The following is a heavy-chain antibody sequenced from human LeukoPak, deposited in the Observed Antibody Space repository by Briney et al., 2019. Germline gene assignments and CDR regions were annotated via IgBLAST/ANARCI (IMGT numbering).Heavy chain of an antibody. CDR3: ARHKPTGSYPLEL. J-gene: IGHJ4*02. D-gene: IGHD3-10*01. Sequence: SETLSLTCTVSSGSINNYYWSWIRQTPGKGLEWIGYILSSGSTNYNPSLRSRLTISVDTSTSQLSLKLSSVTAADTAVYYCARHKPTGSYPLELWGQGTLVTVSS. CDR2: ILSSGST. CDR1: SGSINNYY. V-gene: IGHV4-59*08.